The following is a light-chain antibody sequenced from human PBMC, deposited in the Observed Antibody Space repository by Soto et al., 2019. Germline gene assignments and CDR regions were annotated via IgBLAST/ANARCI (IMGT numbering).Light chain of an antibody. Sequence: EIVLTQSPATLSFSPGERATLSCRASQNVGNYLAWYQQKPGQAPRLLIYDSSNRATGIPARFSGSGSGTDFTLTIRTLEPEDFAVYYCQQYGSSPRTFGQGTKVDI. J-gene: IGKJ1*01. CDR3: QQYGSSPRT. CDR1: QNVGNY. V-gene: IGKV3-20*01. CDR2: DSS.